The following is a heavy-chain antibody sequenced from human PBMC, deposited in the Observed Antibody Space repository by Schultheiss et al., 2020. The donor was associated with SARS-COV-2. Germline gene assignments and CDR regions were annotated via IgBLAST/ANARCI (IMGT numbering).Heavy chain of an antibody. J-gene: IGHJ4*02. V-gene: IGHV3-30*03. CDR3: TTDFSYYVSDY. D-gene: IGHD3-10*01. CDR2: ISYDGSNK. Sequence: GGSLRLSCAASGFTFSSYGMHWVRQAPGKGLEWVAVISYDGSNKYYADSVKGRFTISRDNSKNTLYLQMNSLRAEDTAVYYCTTDFSYYVSDYWGQGTLVTVSS. CDR1: GFTFSSYG.